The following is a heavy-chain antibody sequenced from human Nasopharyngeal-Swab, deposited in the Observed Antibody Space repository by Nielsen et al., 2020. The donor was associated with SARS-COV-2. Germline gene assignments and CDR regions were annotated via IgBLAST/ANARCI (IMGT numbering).Heavy chain of an antibody. J-gene: IGHJ6*02. CDR2: ISSSSSYI. V-gene: IGHV3-21*01. CDR3: ARCRDIVVVPAARPYYYYGMDV. D-gene: IGHD2-2*01. Sequence: WIHQPPGKGLEWVSSISSSSSYIYYADSVKGRFTISRDNAKNSLYPQMNSLRAEDTAVYYCARCRDIVVVPAARPYYYYGMDVWGQGTTVTVSS.